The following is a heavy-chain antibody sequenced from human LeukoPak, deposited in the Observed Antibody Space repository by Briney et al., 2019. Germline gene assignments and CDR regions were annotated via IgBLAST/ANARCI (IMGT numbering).Heavy chain of an antibody. Sequence: GGSLRLSCAASGFTFSNYWMSWVRQAPGRGLEWVANIKPDGSAQYYVDSVKGRLTISRDNAKNSLYLQMNSLRVEDTAVYYCARGGGRDPFNVAYWGQGTLVTVSS. V-gene: IGHV3-7*04. CDR2: IKPDGSAQ. CDR1: GFTFSNYW. D-gene: IGHD3-10*01. CDR3: ARGGGRDPFNVAY. J-gene: IGHJ4*02.